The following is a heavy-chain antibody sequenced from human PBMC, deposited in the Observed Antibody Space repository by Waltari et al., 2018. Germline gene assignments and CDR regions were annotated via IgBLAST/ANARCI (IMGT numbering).Heavy chain of an antibody. CDR1: GGSISSYSYY. J-gene: IGHJ5*02. V-gene: IGHV4-61*02. D-gene: IGHD2-2*01. Sequence: QVQLQESGPGLVKPSQTLSLTCTVSGGSISSYSYYWTWIRQPAGKELEWIGRIYTSGTPYYNPSLKSRVTISVDTSKNQCSLNLTSVTAADTAVYYCARHDLNLAIIPAPLGWFDPWGQGALVTVSS. CDR2: IYTSGTP. CDR3: ARHDLNLAIIPAPLGWFDP.